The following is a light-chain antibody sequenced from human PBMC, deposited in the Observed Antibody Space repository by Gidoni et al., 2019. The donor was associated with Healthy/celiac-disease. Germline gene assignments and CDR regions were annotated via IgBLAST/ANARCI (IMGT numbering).Light chain of an antibody. J-gene: IGKJ2*01. CDR3: MQALQTPPYT. V-gene: IGKV2-28*01. CDR2: LGS. Sequence: DIVRTQSPLSLPVTPGEPASISCRSSQSLLHSNGYNYLDWYLQKPGQSPQLLIYLGSNRASGVPDRFSGSGSGTDFTLQISRVEAADVGVYYCMQALQTPPYTFXQXTKLEIK. CDR1: QSLLHSNGYNY.